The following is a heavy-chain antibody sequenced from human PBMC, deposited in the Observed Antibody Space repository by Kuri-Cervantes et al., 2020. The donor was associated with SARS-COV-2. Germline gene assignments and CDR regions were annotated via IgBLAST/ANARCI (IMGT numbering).Heavy chain of an antibody. V-gene: IGHV3-30-3*01. CDR2: ISYDGSNK. Sequence: GGSLRLSCEVSGFLFSASAIHWVRQAPGKGLEWVAVISYDGSNKYYADSVKGRFTISRDNAKNSLYLQMNSLRAEDTAVYYCASGYGSGSYYSIPFDYWGQGTLVTVSS. CDR3: ASGYGSGSYYSIPFDY. J-gene: IGHJ4*02. D-gene: IGHD3-10*01. CDR1: GFLFSASA.